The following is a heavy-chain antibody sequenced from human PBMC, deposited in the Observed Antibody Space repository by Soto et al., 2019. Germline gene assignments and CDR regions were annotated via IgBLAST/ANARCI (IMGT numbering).Heavy chain of an antibody. V-gene: IGHV1-69*12. CDR3: AAGYCISTGCHDFYYYRMDV. CDR1: GDTFSTYA. J-gene: IGHJ6*02. D-gene: IGHD2-2*01. Sequence: QVQLVQSGAEVKKPGSSVRVSCKASGDTFSTYAITWVRQAPGQGLEWMGGIIPIFGTTNYAQKFQGRVTISADASTSTAYMELSSLRSEDTALYYCAAGYCISTGCHDFYYYRMDVWGQGTTVTVSS. CDR2: IIPIFGTT.